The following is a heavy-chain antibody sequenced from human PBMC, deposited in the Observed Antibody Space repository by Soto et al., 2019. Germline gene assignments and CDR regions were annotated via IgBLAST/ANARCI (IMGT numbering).Heavy chain of an antibody. J-gene: IGHJ5*02. CDR1: GGTFSSYA. V-gene: IGHV1-69*13. CDR3: ARDGGERGTYNSCGYYYGIPHNWFDP. CDR2: IIPIVGTA. D-gene: IGHD3-22*01. Sequence: SVKVSCKASGGTFSSYAISWVRQAPGQGLEWMGVIIPIVGTANYAQKFQGRVTMTADESTSTVYMELSSLRSEDTAVYYCARDGGERGTYNSCGYYYGIPHNWFDPRGQGTLVTVSS.